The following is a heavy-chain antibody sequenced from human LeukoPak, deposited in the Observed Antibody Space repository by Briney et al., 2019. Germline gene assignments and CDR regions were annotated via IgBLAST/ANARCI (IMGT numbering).Heavy chain of an antibody. J-gene: IGHJ4*02. CDR3: AKDNRRHYTSGPNPDSLH. D-gene: IGHD6-19*01. Sequence: SLRLSCGGSAFIFSGHWMNWVRQTPGKGLEWVSGISWNSGSIDYADSVKGRFTISRDNAKNSLYLQMNSLRVEDTAFYYCAKDNRRHYTSGPNPDSLHWGQGALVTVSS. V-gene: IGHV3-9*01. CDR1: AFIFSGHW. CDR2: ISWNSGSI.